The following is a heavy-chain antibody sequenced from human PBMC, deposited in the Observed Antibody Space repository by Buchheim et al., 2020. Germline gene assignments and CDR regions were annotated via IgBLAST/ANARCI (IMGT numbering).Heavy chain of an antibody. V-gene: IGHV4-30-2*01. CDR1: GGSISSGGYS. CDR2: IYHSGST. CDR3: ARGRSITFGGVIAPSLDY. J-gene: IGHJ4*02. D-gene: IGHD3-16*02. Sequence: QLQLQESGSGLVKPSQTLSLTCAVSGGSISSGGYSWSWIRQPPGKGLEWIGYIYHSGSTYYNPSLKSRVTISVHRSKNQFTLKLSSVTAADTAVYYCARGRSITFGGVIAPSLDYWGQGTL.